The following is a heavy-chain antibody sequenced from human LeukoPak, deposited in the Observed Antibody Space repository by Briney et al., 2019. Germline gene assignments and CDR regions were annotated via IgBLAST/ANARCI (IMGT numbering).Heavy chain of an antibody. D-gene: IGHD2-21*01. CDR3: AKQPYNYYYLDV. V-gene: IGHV3-23*01. CDR2: IVGDSSKT. Sequence: GGSLRLSRAISGLTFHDYAMTWVRQAPGKGLEWVSTIVGDSSKTYYADSVKGRFTISRDNSNYMLFLHMNSLRAEDTAIYYCAKQPYNYYYLDVWGKGTTVTVSS. J-gene: IGHJ6*03. CDR1: GLTFHDYA.